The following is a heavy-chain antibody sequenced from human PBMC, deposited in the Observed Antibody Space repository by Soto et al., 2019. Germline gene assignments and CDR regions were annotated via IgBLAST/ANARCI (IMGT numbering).Heavy chain of an antibody. D-gene: IGHD2-2*01. CDR2: ISAYNGNT. Sequence: QVQLVQSGAEVKKPGASVKVSCKASGYTFTSYGISWVRQAPGQGLEWMGWISAYNGNTNYAQKTQGRVTMTTDTSTSTAYMELRSLRSDDTAVYYCASGDLGYCSSTSCRAYYYYMDVWGKGTTVTVSS. J-gene: IGHJ6*03. V-gene: IGHV1-18*01. CDR3: ASGDLGYCSSTSCRAYYYYMDV. CDR1: GYTFTSYG.